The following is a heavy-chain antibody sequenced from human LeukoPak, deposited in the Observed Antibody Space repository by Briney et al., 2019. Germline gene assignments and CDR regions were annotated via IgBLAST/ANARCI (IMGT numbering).Heavy chain of an antibody. D-gene: IGHD3-10*01. V-gene: IGHV3-7*03. Sequence: GGSLRLSCAASGFTFSNYWMRWVRQAPGKGPEWVGDIKTDGSDKYYVGSVKGRFTISRDNAKNSLYLQMNSLRAEDTTVYYCARDSLIQYGSGSYWGFDYWGQGILVTVSS. J-gene: IGHJ4*02. CDR1: GFTFSNYW. CDR2: IKTDGSDK. CDR3: ARDSLIQYGSGSYWGFDY.